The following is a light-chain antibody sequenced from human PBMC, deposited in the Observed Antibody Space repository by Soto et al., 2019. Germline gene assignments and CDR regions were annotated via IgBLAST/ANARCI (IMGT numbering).Light chain of an antibody. J-gene: IGLJ2*01. Sequence: QSALAQPPSASGSPGQSVTISCTGTSSDVGGYNDVSWYQQHPGKAPKLMIYEVSKRPSGVPARFSCSKSGNTASLTVSGLQAEEEDDYYCSSYAGNSNLVFGGGTKVTVL. CDR1: SSDVGGYND. V-gene: IGLV2-8*01. CDR3: SSYAGNSNLV. CDR2: EVS.